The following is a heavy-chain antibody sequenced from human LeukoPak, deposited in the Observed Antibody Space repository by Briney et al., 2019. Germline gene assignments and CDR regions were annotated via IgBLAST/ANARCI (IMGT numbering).Heavy chain of an antibody. CDR1: GLTVSSNY. CDR2: VYGDGTT. CDR3: ARLFDRSAYAAFDI. D-gene: IGHD3-22*01. J-gene: IGHJ3*02. Sequence: GGSLRLSCAASGLTVSSNYMGWVRQAPGKGLEWVSVVYGDGTTYYPDSVKGRFTISRDSSQNTLFLQLDSLRAEDTAVYYCARLFDRSAYAAFDIWGQGTMATVSS. V-gene: IGHV3-66*02.